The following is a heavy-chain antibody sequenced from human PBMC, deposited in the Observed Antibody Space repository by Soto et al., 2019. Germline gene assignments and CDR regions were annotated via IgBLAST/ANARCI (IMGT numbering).Heavy chain of an antibody. V-gene: IGHV4-31*03. D-gene: IGHD5-18*01. CDR3: ARSGYSYGFFDY. CDR1: GGSISSGGYY. Sequence: SETLSLTCTVSGGSISSGGYYWSWIRQHPGKGLEWIGYIYYSGSTYYNPSLKSRVTISVDTSKNQFPLKRSSVTAADTAVYYCARSGYSYGFFDYWGQGTLVTVSS. J-gene: IGHJ4*02. CDR2: IYYSGST.